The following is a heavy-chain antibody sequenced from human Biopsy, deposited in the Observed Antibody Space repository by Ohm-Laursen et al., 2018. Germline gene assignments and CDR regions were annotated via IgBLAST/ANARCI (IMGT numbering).Heavy chain of an antibody. J-gene: IGHJ4*02. Sequence: SVKVSCKASGYKFTSYGMSWVRQAPGQGFEWMGRISGYNGNTNYAQKSQGRITMTIGAATSTGYMDLRSLKSDDTAVYYCARIAAAGWDDYWGQGTLVTVSS. D-gene: IGHD6-25*01. V-gene: IGHV1-18*01. CDR3: ARIAAAGWDDY. CDR2: ISGYNGNT. CDR1: GYKFTSYG.